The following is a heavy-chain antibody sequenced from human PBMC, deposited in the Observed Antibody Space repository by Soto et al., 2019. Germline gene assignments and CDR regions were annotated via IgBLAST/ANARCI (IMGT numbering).Heavy chain of an antibody. J-gene: IGHJ5*02. V-gene: IGHV2-26*01. CDR1: GFSLSNARMG. CDR2: IFSNDEK. CDR3: ARSRAGRSWYRVAP. Sequence: QVTLKESGPVLVKPTETLTLTCTVSGFSLSNARMGVSWIRQPPGKALEWLAHIFSNDEKSYSTSLKSRLTISHDTSNSQVVLTMTHMDPVDTATYYCARSRAGRSWYRVAPWGQGTLVTVSS. D-gene: IGHD6-13*01.